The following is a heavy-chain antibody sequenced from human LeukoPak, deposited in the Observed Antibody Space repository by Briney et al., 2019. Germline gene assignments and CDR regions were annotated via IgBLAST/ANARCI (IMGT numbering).Heavy chain of an antibody. CDR1: GGSFTDFY. D-gene: IGHD2-15*01. J-gene: IGHJ6*03. Sequence: SETLSLTCTVDGGSFTDFYWTWIRQAPGKGLEWVGDINHSGRTTYNPSLKSRVTILLDTSKNQYSLKVSSVTAADTAVYYCARGGVVVAATPFYYYYYMDVWGKGTTVTVSS. V-gene: IGHV4-34*01. CDR3: ARGGVVVAATPFYYYYYMDV. CDR2: INHSGRT.